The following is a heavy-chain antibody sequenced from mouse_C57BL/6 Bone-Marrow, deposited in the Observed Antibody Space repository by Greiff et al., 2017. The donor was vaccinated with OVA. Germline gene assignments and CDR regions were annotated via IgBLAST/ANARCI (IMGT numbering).Heavy chain of an antibody. D-gene: IGHD2-1*01. CDR1: GYTFTSYG. J-gene: IGHJ1*03. CDR2: IYPRSGNT. V-gene: IGHV1-81*01. CDR3: ARRGNYPSYWYFDV. Sequence: VQLQQSGAELARPGASVKLSCKASGYTFTSYGISWVKQRTGQGLEWIGEIYPRSGNTYYNEKFKGKATLTADKSSSTAYMELRSLTSEDSAVYFCARRGNYPSYWYFDVWGTGTTVTVSS.